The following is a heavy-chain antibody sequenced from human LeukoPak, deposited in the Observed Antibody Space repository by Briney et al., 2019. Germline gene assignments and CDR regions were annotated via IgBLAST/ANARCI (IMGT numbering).Heavy chain of an antibody. V-gene: IGHV3-66*01. CDR2: IYSGGST. Sequence: PGGSLRLSCAASGFTVSSNYMSWVRQAPGKGLEWVSVIYSGGSTYYADSVKGRFTISRDNSKNTLYLQMNSLRAEGTAVYYCARERGRTTVTWFYFDYWGQGTLVTVSS. D-gene: IGHD4-17*01. CDR1: GFTVSSNY. J-gene: IGHJ4*02. CDR3: ARERGRTTVTWFYFDY.